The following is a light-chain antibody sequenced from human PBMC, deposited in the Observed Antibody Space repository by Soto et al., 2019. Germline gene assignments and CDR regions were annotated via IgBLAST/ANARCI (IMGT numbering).Light chain of an antibody. Sequence: EIVMTQSPATLSVSPGERATLSCRASQSVSSSLAWYQRRPGQAPRLLIYGASTRATDIPARFSGSGSGTEFTLTITNLQSEDFAIYYCQHYNNWSTFGQGTRLEIK. CDR2: GAS. CDR3: QHYNNWST. J-gene: IGKJ5*01. CDR1: QSVSSS. V-gene: IGKV3-15*01.